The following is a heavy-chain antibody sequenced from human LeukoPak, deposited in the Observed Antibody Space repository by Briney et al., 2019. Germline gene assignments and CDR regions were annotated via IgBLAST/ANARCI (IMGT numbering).Heavy chain of an antibody. CDR1: GYTFTSYG. D-gene: IGHD1-26*01. CDR3: ARSLVGATPNRFDY. J-gene: IGHJ4*02. CDR2: ISAYNGNT. V-gene: IGHV1-18*01. Sequence: ASVKVSCKASGYTFTSYGISWVRQAPGQGLEWMGWISAYNGNTNYAQKLQGRATMTTDTSTSTAYMELRSLRSDDTAVYYCARSLVGATPNRFDYWGQGTLVTVSS.